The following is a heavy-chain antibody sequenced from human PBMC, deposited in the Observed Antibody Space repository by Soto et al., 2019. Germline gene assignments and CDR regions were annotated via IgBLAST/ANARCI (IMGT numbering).Heavy chain of an antibody. D-gene: IGHD3-10*01. CDR3: ARENGYYYGSGSYSHDAFDI. J-gene: IGHJ3*02. V-gene: IGHV3-33*01. CDR2: IWYDGSNK. CDR1: GFTFSSYG. Sequence: GGSLRLSCAASGFTFSSYGMHWVRQAPGKGLEWVAVIWYDGSNKYYADSVKGRFTISRDNSKNTLYLQMNSLRAEDTAVYYCARENGYYYGSGSYSHDAFDIWGQGTMVTVSS.